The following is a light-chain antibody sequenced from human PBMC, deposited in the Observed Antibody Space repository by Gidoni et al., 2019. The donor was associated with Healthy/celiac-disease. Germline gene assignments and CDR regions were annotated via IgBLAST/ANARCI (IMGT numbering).Light chain of an antibody. Sequence: AIRMTQSPSSFSASTGDRVTITCRASQGISSYLAWYQQKPGKAPKLLIYAASTLQSGVPSRFSGSGSGTDFTLTISCLQSEDFATYDCQQYYSYLWTFGQGTKVEIK. CDR2: AAS. V-gene: IGKV1-8*01. CDR3: QQYYSYLWT. J-gene: IGKJ1*01. CDR1: QGISSY.